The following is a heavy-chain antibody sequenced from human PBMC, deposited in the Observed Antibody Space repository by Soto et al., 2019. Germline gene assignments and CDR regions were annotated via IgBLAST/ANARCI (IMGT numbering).Heavy chain of an antibody. CDR2: IYYSGST. D-gene: IGHD3-22*01. Sequence: SETLSLTCSVSGASISSYDWSWIRQPPGKGLEWLAYIYYSGSTSYNPSLKSRVSISLDTSMNQFSLKLSSVTAADTAVYYCARTYDDSGPNSGGYGFDIWGQGTMLTVSS. V-gene: IGHV4-59*01. CDR3: ARTYDDSGPNSGGYGFDI. CDR1: GASISSYD. J-gene: IGHJ3*02.